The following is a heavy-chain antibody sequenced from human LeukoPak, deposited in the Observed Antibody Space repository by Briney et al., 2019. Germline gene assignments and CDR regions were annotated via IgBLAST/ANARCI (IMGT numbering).Heavy chain of an antibody. CDR3: ARPLSGSSSCHGDTFDI. Sequence: NPSETLSLTCTVSGGSISSSTYYWGWIRQPPGKGLEWIGSIYYSGSTYYNASLKSRVTISADTSKNQFSLKLSSVTAADTAVYYCARPLSGSSSCHGDTFDIWRQGTMVTVSS. J-gene: IGHJ3*02. D-gene: IGHD6-13*01. V-gene: IGHV4-39*01. CDR1: GGSISSSTYY. CDR2: IYYSGST.